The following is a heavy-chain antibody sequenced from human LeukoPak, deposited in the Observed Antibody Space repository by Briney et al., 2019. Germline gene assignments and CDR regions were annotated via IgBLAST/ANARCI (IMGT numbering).Heavy chain of an antibody. D-gene: IGHD1-26*01. Sequence: GGSLRLSCVASGFTFSTYGLHWVRQAPGKGLEWVAFIRYDGATQYYADSVRGRFSISRDNAKNTLYLQMNSLRAEDTAVYYCARERGSWDAFDIWGQGTMVTVSS. CDR3: ARERGSWDAFDI. CDR2: IRYDGATQ. V-gene: IGHV3-30*02. CDR1: GFTFSTYG. J-gene: IGHJ3*02.